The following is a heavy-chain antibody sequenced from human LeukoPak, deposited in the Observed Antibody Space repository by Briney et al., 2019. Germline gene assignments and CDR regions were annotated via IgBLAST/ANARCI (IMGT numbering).Heavy chain of an antibody. Sequence: GGSLRLSCAASGFTFTTYWMHWVRQAPGKGLEWVGRIKSAIDGGATDYAAPVQGRFTISRDDSQATLYLQMNGLRTEDTAVYYCTTGGDVIVAGTRAFDIWGQGTMVTVSS. CDR1: GFTFTTYW. J-gene: IGHJ3*02. D-gene: IGHD5-12*01. CDR2: IKSAIDGGAT. CDR3: TTGGDVIVAGTRAFDI. V-gene: IGHV3-15*07.